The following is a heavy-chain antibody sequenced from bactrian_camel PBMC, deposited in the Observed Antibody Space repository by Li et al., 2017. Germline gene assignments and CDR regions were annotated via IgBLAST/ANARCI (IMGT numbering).Heavy chain of an antibody. J-gene: IGHJ6*01. Sequence: HVQLVESGGGSVQAGGSLRLSCVANDDSIGSISVAWFRQAPGKEREAVASIYSGGRGTYYADSVKGRFTMSRDNDWRTVYLQMNGLTPEDTAIYTCALGRKTLRSQDGKMMLDFDYYGLGTQVTVS. CDR2: IYSGGRGT. CDR1: DDSIGSIS. V-gene: IGHV3-3*01. CDR3: ALGRKTLRSQDGKMMLDFDY. D-gene: IGHD1*01.